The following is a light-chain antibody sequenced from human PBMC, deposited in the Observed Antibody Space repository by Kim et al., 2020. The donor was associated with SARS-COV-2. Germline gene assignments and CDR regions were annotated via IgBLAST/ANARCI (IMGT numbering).Light chain of an antibody. Sequence: GDRVTNPCRGSQGISSALAWYQQRPGKAPNLLIHDASSLESGVPSRFSGSGSGTAFTLTINSLQPEDFATYYCQQFNDYPHTFGQGTKLEI. CDR1: QGISSA. J-gene: IGKJ2*01. V-gene: IGKV1D-13*01. CDR3: QQFNDYPHT. CDR2: DAS.